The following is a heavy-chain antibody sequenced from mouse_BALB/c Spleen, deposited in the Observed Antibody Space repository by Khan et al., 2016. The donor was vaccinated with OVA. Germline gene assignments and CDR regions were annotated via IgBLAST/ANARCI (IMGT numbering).Heavy chain of an antibody. J-gene: IGHJ1*01. CDR3: ARWASYWYFDV. V-gene: IGHV9-1*02. CDR1: AYTFTNYG. CDR2: INTYTGEP. Sequence: QIQLVQSGPELKKPGETVKISCKASAYTFTNYGMNWVKQAPGKGLKWMGWINTYTGEPTYTDDFKGRFAFSLETSASTAYLQINNLKNEDMATXFCARWASYWYFDVWGAGTTVTVSS.